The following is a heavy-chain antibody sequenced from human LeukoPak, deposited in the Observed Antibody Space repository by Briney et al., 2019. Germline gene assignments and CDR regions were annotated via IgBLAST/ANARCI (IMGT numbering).Heavy chain of an antibody. CDR3: ARGGRAAAADVLDI. CDR2: ISWDGGST. D-gene: IGHD6-13*01. Sequence: GGSLRLSCAASGFTFHDYAMHWVRQAPGKGLEWVSLISWDGGSTYYADSVKGRFTISGDNAKNSLYLQMNSLRPGDTAVYYCARGGRAAAADVLDIWGQGTMVTVSS. CDR1: GFTFHDYA. V-gene: IGHV3-43D*03. J-gene: IGHJ3*02.